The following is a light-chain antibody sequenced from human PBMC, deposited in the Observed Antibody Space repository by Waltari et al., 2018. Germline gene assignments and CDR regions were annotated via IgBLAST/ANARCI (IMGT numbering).Light chain of an antibody. J-gene: IGKJ1*01. V-gene: IGKV1-5*03. CDR2: GAS. Sequence: DIQMTQSPSTLSASVGDTVIISYRPSQSITTSLAWYQQKPGKAPDVLIYGASNLESGVPSRFSGSGSGTEFTLTISSLQPDDFATYYCQQYKSYKTFGQGTRVEIK. CDR1: QSITTS. CDR3: QQYKSYKT.